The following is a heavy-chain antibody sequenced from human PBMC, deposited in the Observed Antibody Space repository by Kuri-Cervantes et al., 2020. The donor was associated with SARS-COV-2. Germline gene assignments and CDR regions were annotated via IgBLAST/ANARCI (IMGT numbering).Heavy chain of an antibody. CDR2: INPNSGGT. V-gene: IGHV1-2*02. Sequence: ASVKVSCKASGYTFSTYDINWVRQASGQGLEWMGWINPNSGGTNYAQKFQGRVTMTRDTSISTAYMELSSLRSEDTAVYYCATATAMVTVGWFDPWGQGTLVTVSS. D-gene: IGHD5-18*01. CDR1: GYTFSTYD. J-gene: IGHJ5*02. CDR3: ATATAMVTVGWFDP.